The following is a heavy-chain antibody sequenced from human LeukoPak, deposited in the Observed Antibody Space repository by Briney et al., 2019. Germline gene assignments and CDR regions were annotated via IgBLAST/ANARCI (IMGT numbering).Heavy chain of an antibody. CDR1: GVSFSSSSYY. V-gene: IGHV4-39*07. Sequence: PSETLRLTCTVSGVSFSSSSYYWGWIRQPPGKGLEWIGNIYHSGNTYYNPSLKRRVTISVDTSKNQFSMMLSSVTAADTAVYYCARNITILGALGYFVDVWGRGTTV. CDR3: ARNITILGALGYFVDV. CDR2: IYHSGNT. J-gene: IGHJ6*02. D-gene: IGHD3-3*01.